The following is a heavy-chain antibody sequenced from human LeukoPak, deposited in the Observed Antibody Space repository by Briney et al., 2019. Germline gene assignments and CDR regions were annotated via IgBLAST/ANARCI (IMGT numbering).Heavy chain of an antibody. Sequence: SETLSLTCTVSGGSISSYYWSWIRQPPGKGLGWIGYIYYSGSTNYNPSLKSRVTISVDTSKNQFSLKLSSVTAADTAVYYCARGYSGSYQTQNFDYWGQGTLVTVSS. J-gene: IGHJ4*02. CDR2: IYYSGST. CDR3: ARGYSGSYQTQNFDY. D-gene: IGHD1-26*01. CDR1: GGSISSYY. V-gene: IGHV4-59*01.